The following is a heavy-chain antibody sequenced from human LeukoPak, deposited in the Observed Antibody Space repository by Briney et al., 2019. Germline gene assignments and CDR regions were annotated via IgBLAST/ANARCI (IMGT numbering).Heavy chain of an antibody. V-gene: IGHV3-9*01. CDR3: AKVTDYGDINTYYYGMDV. D-gene: IGHD4-17*01. J-gene: IGHJ6*02. CDR1: GFTFDDYA. CDR2: ISWNSGSI. Sequence: GGSLRLSCAASGFTFDDYAMNWVRQAPGKGLEWVSGISWNSGSIGYADSVKGRFTISRDNAKNSLYLQMNSLRAEDTPLYYCAKVTDYGDINTYYYGMDVWGQGTTVTVSS.